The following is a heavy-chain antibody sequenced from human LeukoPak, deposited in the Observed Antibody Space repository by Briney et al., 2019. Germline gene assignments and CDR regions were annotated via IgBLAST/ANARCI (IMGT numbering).Heavy chain of an antibody. Sequence: GESLKISCKGSGYSFTSYWISWVRQMPGKGLEWMGRIDPSDSYTNYSPSFQGHVTISADKSISTAYLQWSSLKASDTAMYYCAAAGDFPYYFDYWGQGTLVTVSS. V-gene: IGHV5-10-1*01. CDR2: IDPSDSYT. CDR1: GYSFTSYW. J-gene: IGHJ4*02. D-gene: IGHD4-17*01. CDR3: AAAGDFPYYFDY.